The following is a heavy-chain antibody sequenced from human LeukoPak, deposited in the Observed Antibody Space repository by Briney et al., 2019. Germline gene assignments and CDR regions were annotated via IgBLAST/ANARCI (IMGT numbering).Heavy chain of an antibody. CDR1: GGSISSSNW. CDR3: ARDKDTAMGDGAFDI. CDR2: IYHSGST. V-gene: IGHV4-4*02. D-gene: IGHD5-18*01. Sequence: PSETLSLTCAVSGGSISSSNWWSWVRQPPGKGLEWIGEIYHSGSTNYNPSLKSRVTISVDKSKNQFSLKLSSVTAADTAVYYCARDKDTAMGDGAFDIWGQGTMVTVSS. J-gene: IGHJ3*02.